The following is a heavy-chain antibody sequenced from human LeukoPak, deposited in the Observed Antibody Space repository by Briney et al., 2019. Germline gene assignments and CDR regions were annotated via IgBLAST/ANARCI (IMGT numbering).Heavy chain of an antibody. CDR3: ARVQGHPPNGLDV. Sequence: GESLRLSCAASGFTFSSYWMHWVRQAPGEGLVWVSRINSDASSTSYADFVKGRFTISRDNAKNTLYLQMNSLRAEDTAVYYCARVQGHPPNGLDVWGQGTMVTVSS. D-gene: IGHD2-8*01. CDR2: INSDASST. CDR1: GFTFSSYW. V-gene: IGHV3-74*01. J-gene: IGHJ3*01.